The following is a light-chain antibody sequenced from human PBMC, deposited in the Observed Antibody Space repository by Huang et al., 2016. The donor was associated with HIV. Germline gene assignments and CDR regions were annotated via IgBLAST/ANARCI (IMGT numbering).Light chain of an antibody. J-gene: IGKJ4*01. CDR1: QSVPGDH. CDR2: DAS. Sequence: EIVLTQTPATLSFSPGERVNLSRGASQSVPGDHLFWYQKKPGLAPRLLIYDASNRATDIPDRFSGSGSGTDFTLTISRLEPEDFAVYYCQQYGSTPLTFGGGTKVEI. V-gene: IGKV3D-20*01. CDR3: QQYGSTPLT.